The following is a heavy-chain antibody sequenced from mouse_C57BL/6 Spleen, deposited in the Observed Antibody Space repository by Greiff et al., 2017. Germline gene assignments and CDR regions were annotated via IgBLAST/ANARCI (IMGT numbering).Heavy chain of an antibody. CDR3: ARAHNWDSYAMDY. J-gene: IGHJ4*01. CDR2: INPSSGYT. CDR1: GYTFTSYT. D-gene: IGHD4-1*01. V-gene: IGHV1-4*01. Sequence: VQLQQSGAELARPGASVKMSCKASGYTFTSYTMHWVKQRPGQGLEWIGYINPSSGYTKYNQKFKDKATLTADKSSSTAYMQLSSLTSEDSAVYYCARAHNWDSYAMDYWGQGTSVTVSS.